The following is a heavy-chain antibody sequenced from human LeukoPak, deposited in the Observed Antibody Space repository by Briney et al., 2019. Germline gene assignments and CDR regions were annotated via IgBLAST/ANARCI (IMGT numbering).Heavy chain of an antibody. D-gene: IGHD3-16*02. CDR2: ISSSGSNS. V-gene: IGHV3-48*01. CDR1: GFTFSIYG. J-gene: IGHJ4*02. Sequence: GGSLRLSCAASGFTFSIYGISWVRQAPGKGLEWVSYISSSGSNSYHADSVKGRFSIYRDNSKNSLYLQMNSLRAEDTAMYFCASGYRSGPICAWGQGTLVTVSS. CDR3: ASGYRSGPICA.